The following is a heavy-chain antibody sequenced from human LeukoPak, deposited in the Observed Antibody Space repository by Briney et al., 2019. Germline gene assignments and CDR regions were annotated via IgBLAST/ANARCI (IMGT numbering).Heavy chain of an antibody. Sequence: WASVKVSCKASGGTFSSYAISWVRQAPGQGLEWMGRIIPILGIADYAQKFQGRVTITADKSTSTAYVELSSLRSEDTAVYYCARATIVGSYFDYWGQGTLVTVSS. J-gene: IGHJ4*02. CDR2: IIPILGIA. CDR3: ARATIVGSYFDY. CDR1: GGTFSSYA. D-gene: IGHD5-12*01. V-gene: IGHV1-69*04.